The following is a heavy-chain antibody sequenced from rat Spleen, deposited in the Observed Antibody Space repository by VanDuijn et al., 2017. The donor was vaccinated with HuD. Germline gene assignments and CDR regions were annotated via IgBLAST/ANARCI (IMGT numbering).Heavy chain of an antibody. V-gene: IGHV5-25*01. Sequence: EVQLVESGGGLVQPGRSLKLSCAASGFTFSTFAMAWVRQAPKKGLEWVATITSGGSNTYYPDSVKGRFTISRDNAKSTLYLQMDSLRSEDTATYYCARQDYGGYWFAYWGQGTLVTVSS. CDR2: ITSGGSNT. D-gene: IGHD1-11*01. CDR3: ARQDYGGYWFAY. CDR1: GFTFSTFA. J-gene: IGHJ3*01.